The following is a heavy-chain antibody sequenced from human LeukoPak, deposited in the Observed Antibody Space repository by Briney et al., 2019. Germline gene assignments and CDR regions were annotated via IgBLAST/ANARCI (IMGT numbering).Heavy chain of an antibody. CDR3: ARGSRYSSSSVTNCFDP. J-gene: IGHJ5*02. V-gene: IGHV4-59*01. CDR2: IYYSGST. CDR1: GGSISSYY. Sequence: SETLSLTCTVPGGSISSYYWSWIRQPPGKGLEWIGYIYYSGSTNYNPSLKSRVTISVDTSKNQFSLKLSSVTAADTAVYYCARGSRYSSSSVTNCFDPWGQGTLVTVSS. D-gene: IGHD6-6*01.